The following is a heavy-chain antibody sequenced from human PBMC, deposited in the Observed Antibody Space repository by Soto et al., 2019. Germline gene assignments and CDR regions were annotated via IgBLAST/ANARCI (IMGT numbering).Heavy chain of an antibody. D-gene: IGHD6-13*01. CDR2: TYYRSKWYY. V-gene: IGHV6-1*01. CDR3: VRLVGNSWLDY. CDR1: GDSVSTGIAT. Sequence: QVQLQQSGPILVKSSQTLSLTCDISGDSVSTGIATWNWIRQSPSIGLEWLGRTYYRSKWYYDYAVSVRSRISINPDTSRNQFSLQLNSVTPEDTAVYYCVRLVGNSWLDYWGPGTLVTVSS. J-gene: IGHJ4*02.